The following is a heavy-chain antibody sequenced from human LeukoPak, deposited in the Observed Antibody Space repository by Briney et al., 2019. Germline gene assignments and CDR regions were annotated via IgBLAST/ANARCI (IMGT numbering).Heavy chain of an antibody. D-gene: IGHD3-22*01. J-gene: IGHJ4*02. CDR2: IYYSGST. CDR3: ARLYDSSGYSTDY. Sequence: PSETLSLTCTVSGGSISSYYWSWIRQPPGKGLEWIGYIYYSGSTNYNPSLKSRVTISVDTSKNQFSLKLSSVTAAATAVYYCARLYDSSGYSTDYWGQGTLVTVSS. V-gene: IGHV4-59*01. CDR1: GGSISSYY.